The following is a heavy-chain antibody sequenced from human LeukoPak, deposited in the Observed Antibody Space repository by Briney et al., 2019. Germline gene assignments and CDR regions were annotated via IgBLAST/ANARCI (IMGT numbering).Heavy chain of an antibody. V-gene: IGHV1-18*01. CDR1: GGTFSSYA. J-gene: IGHJ4*02. CDR3: ARGGSGSPRVGHFDY. CDR2: ISAYNGKT. Sequence: ASVKVSCKASGGTFSSYAISWVRQAPGHGLEWRGWISAYNGKTNYAQKLQGRVTMTTDTSTSTAYMELRSLRSDDTAVYYCARGGSGSPRVGHFDYWGQGTLATVSS. D-gene: IGHD1-26*01.